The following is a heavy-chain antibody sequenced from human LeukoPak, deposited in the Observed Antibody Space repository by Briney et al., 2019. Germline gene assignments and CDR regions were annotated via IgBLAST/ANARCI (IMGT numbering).Heavy chain of an antibody. Sequence: QLRRSLRLSCAAFGFTFSSFGMHLVRQAPGVGLEWVAVISYDGSNKYYADSVKGRFTISRDNSKNTLYLQMNSLRAEDTAGYYCATTILDYGDSEFDYWGQGTLVTVSS. CDR1: GFTFSSFG. CDR3: ATTILDYGDSEFDY. J-gene: IGHJ4*02. V-gene: IGHV3-30*03. D-gene: IGHD4-17*01. CDR2: ISYDGSNK.